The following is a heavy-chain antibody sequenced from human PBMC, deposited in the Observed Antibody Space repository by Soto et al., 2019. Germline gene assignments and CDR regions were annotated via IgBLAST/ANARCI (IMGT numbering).Heavy chain of an antibody. D-gene: IGHD6-6*01. CDR2: IDPSDSYT. CDR1: GYSFTSYW. J-gene: IGHJ6*02. CDR3: ARERAARLGNYYYGMDV. V-gene: IGHV5-10-1*01. Sequence: EFMKISCKGAGYSFTSYWISWVRQIPGKGLEWMGRIDPSDSYTNYSPSFQGHVTISADKSISTAYLQWSSLKASDTAMYYCARERAARLGNYYYGMDVWGQGTTVTVSS.